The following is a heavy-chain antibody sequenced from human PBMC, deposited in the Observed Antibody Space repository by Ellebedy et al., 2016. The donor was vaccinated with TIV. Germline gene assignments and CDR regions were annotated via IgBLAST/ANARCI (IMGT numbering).Heavy chain of an antibody. Sequence: GESLKISXAASGFTFSSYAMSWVRQAPGKGLEWVSAISGSGGSTYYADSVKGRFTISRDNSKNTLYLQMNSLRAEDTAVYYCAKPPHYYYGSGENGMDVWGQGTTVTVSS. V-gene: IGHV3-23*01. CDR2: ISGSGGST. J-gene: IGHJ6*02. CDR3: AKPPHYYYGSGENGMDV. D-gene: IGHD3-10*01. CDR1: GFTFSSYA.